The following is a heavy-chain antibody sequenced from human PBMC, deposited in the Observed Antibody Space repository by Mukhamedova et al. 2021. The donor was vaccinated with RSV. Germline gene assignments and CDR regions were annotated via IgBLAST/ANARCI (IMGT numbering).Heavy chain of an antibody. J-gene: IGHJ6*02. Sequence: FTISRDNAKDSLYLQMNSLRAEDTAVYYCARKRYLYSGMDVWGQGTTVTVSS. V-gene: IGHV3-11*03. CDR3: ARKRYLYSGMDV. D-gene: IGHD1-1*01.